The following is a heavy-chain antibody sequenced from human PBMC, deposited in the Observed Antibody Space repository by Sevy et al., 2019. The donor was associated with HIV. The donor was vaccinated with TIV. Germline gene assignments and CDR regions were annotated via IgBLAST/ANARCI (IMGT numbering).Heavy chain of an antibody. CDR2: ISGSGGST. CDR3: AKDLKSSSSWYESQIFDY. CDR1: GFTFSSYA. D-gene: IGHD6-13*01. V-gene: IGHV3-23*01. J-gene: IGHJ4*02. Sequence: GGSLRLSCAASGFTFSSYAMSWVRQAPGKGLEWVSAISGSGGSTYYADSVKGRFTISRDNSKNTLYLQMNSLRAEDTDVYYCAKDLKSSSSWYESQIFDYWGQGTLVTVSS.